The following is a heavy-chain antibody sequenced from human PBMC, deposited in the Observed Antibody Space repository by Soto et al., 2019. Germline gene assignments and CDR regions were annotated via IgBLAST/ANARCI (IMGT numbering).Heavy chain of an antibody. CDR2: IIPIFGTA. CDR3: ASRRGGVVIITDLRRYYYGMDV. CDR1: GGTFSSYA. Sequence: ASVKVSCKASGGTFSSYAISWVRQAPGQGLEWMGGIIPIFGTANYAQKFQGRVTITADESTSTAYMELSSLRSEDTDVYYCASRRGGVVIITDLRRYYYGMDVWGQGTTVTVSS. D-gene: IGHD3-3*01. V-gene: IGHV1-69*13. J-gene: IGHJ6*02.